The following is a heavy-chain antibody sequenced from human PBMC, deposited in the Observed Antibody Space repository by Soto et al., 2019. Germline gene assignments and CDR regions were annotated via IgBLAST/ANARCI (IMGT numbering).Heavy chain of an antibody. J-gene: IGHJ4*02. CDR3: ANDRRAGGNYGFYSDF. D-gene: IGHD1-7*01. Sequence: EVQLLESGGGLVQPGGSLRLSCAASGFTFSSYGMPWVRQAPGKGLEWVSFSTATGAGTYYADSVKGRFTISRDNSKNTLYLQMTSLRADDTAVYYCANDRRAGGNYGFYSDFWGQGALVIVSS. CDR2: STATGAGT. CDR1: GFTFSSYG. V-gene: IGHV3-23*01.